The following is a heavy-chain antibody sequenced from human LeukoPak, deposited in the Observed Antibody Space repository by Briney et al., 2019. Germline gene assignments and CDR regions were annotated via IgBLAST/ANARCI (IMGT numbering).Heavy chain of an antibody. D-gene: IGHD6-19*01. V-gene: IGHV3-53*01. CDR2: IYSGGST. CDR1: GFTVSSNY. Sequence: GGYLSRSGAASGFTVSSNYMSWVRQAPGKGLEWVSVIYSGGSTYYADSVEGRFTISRDNSKNTLYLQMNSLRAEDTAVYYCARAMMSRSIAVAADAFDIWGQGTMVTVSS. J-gene: IGHJ3*02. CDR3: ARAMMSRSIAVAADAFDI.